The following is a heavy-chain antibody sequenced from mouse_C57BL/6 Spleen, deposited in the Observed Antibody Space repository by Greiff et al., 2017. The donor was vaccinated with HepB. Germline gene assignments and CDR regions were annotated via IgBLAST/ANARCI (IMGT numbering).Heavy chain of an antibody. CDR1: GYTFTNYW. J-gene: IGHJ4*01. V-gene: IGHV1-63*01. D-gene: IGHD2-4*01. CDR3: ARSGIYYDYDGDYYAMDY. Sequence: VKLQQSGAELVRPGTSVKMSCKASGYTFTNYWIGWAKQRPGHGLEWIGDIYPGGGYTNYNEKFKGKATLTADKSSSTAYMQFSSLTSEDSAIYYCARSGIYYDYDGDYYAMDYWGQGTSVTVSS. CDR2: IYPGGGYT.